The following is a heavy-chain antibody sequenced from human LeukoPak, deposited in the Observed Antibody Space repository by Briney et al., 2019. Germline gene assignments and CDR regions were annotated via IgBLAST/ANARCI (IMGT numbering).Heavy chain of an antibody. CDR1: GYTFTGYY. V-gene: IGHV1-2*02. D-gene: IGHD3-9*01. CDR2: INPNSGGT. J-gene: IGHJ4*02. Sequence: EASVKLSCKASGYTFTGYYMHWVRQAPGQGLEWMGWINPNSGGTNYAQKFQGRVTMTRDTSISTAYMELSRLRSDDTAVYYCARGRGDILTGYLLDYWGQGTLVTVSS. CDR3: ARGRGDILTGYLLDY.